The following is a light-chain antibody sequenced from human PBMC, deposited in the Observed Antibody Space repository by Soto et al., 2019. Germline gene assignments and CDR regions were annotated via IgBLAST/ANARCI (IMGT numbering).Light chain of an antibody. CDR3: QQRSNWPVT. CDR2: DAS. J-gene: IGKJ1*01. Sequence: EIVLTQSPGTLSLSPGERATLSCRASQSVSSYLAWYQQKPGQAPRLLIYDASTRATGISARLSGSGSGTDVTLTISSLEPEEFAVYYCQQRSNWPVTFGQGTKVEVK. CDR1: QSVSSY. V-gene: IGKV3-11*01.